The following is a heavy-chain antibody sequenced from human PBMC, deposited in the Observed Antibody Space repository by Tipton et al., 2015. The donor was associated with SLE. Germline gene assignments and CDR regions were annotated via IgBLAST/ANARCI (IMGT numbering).Heavy chain of an antibody. CDR1: GASISSLH. CDR2: ILTSGSN. V-gene: IGHV4-4*08. CDR3: ARVTAMGIDY. D-gene: IGHD2-21*02. J-gene: IGHJ4*02. Sequence: TLSLTCTVSGASISSLHWSWIRQSPGKGLEWIGYILTSGSNVYNPSLKSRVTISVDTSKNQFSLKVTSVTAPDTAVYFCARVTAMGIDYWGQGTLVTVSS.